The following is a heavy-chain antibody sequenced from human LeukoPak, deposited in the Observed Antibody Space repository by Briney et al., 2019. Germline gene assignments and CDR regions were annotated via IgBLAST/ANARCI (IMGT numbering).Heavy chain of an antibody. CDR3: GRDNPRCCGVVPANIDDY. CDR2: ISYDSAIK. D-gene: IGHD2-15*01. J-gene: IGHJ4*02. CDR1: GFTFSSYW. Sequence: GGSLRLSCEASGFTFSSYWMSWVRQAPGKGLEWISYISYDSAIKYYADSVRGRFTISRDNAKNSLYLQMHSLSAEDTAVYYCGRDNPRCCGVVPANIDDYWGQGTLVTVSS. V-gene: IGHV3-48*01.